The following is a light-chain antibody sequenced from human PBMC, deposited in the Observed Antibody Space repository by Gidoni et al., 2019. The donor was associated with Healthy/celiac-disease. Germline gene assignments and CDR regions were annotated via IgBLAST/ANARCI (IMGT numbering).Light chain of an antibody. Sequence: DFKLTQSPSSLSASVGDRVTITCRASQSISSYLNWYQQKPGKAPKLLIYAASSIKSGVPSRCSGRGSGTAVTILISSLQPEEFVTYYCQQSYSTPRYTFGQGTKLEIK. CDR2: AAS. CDR3: QQSYSTPRYT. J-gene: IGKJ2*01. V-gene: IGKV1-39*01. CDR1: QSISSY.